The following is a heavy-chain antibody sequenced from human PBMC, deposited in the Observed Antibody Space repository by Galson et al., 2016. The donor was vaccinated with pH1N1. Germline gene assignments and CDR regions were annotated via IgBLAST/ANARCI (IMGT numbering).Heavy chain of an antibody. V-gene: IGHV3-30-3*01. J-gene: IGHJ3*02. CDR2: ISYDGSHK. CDR3: ARPDKSTEWFTEDAFDI. CDR1: GFTFSSCA. D-gene: IGHD3-3*01. Sequence: SLRLSCAASGFTFSSCAMHWVRQAPDKGLEWVAVISYDGSHKYHADSVRGRFTISRDNSKNTLYLQMNSLRAEDTAVYYCARPDKSTEWFTEDAFDIWGQGTMVIVSS.